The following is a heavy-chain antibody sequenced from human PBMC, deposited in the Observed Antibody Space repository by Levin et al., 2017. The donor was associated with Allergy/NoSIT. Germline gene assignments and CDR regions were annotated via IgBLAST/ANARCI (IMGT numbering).Heavy chain of an antibody. J-gene: IGHJ4*02. D-gene: IGHD3-3*01. Sequence: LSLTCAASGFTFRNSAMNWVRQAAGKGLEWLSGITGDGDDTHYTDSVKGRVTISRDTSKNTLYLQMSSLRAEDTATYYCAKGITIFGVGRLDYWGQGTLVTVSS. CDR3: AKGITIFGVGRLDY. V-gene: IGHV3-23*01. CDR1: GFTFRNSA. CDR2: ITGDGDDT.